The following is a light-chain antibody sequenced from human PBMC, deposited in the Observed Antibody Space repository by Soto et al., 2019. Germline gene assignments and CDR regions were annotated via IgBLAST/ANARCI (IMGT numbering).Light chain of an antibody. CDR1: QSISSN. CDR3: QKYKHWPPIT. CDR2: GAS. V-gene: IGKV3-15*01. J-gene: IGKJ5*01. Sequence: EIVMTQSPATLSVSPGERATLSCRASQSISSNLAWYQQKPGQAPRLLIYGASTRDTGIPARFSGSGSGTEFTLTISSLQSEDFAVYYCQKYKHWPPITFGQGTRLEIK.